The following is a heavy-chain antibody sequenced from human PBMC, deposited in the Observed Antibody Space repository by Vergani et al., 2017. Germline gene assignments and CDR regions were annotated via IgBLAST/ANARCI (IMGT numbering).Heavy chain of an antibody. J-gene: IGHJ4*02. CDR2: ISSSGSTI. CDR3: ARGYSSGWYFDY. V-gene: IGHV3-48*03. D-gene: IGHD6-19*01. CDR1: GFTFSSYE. Sequence: EVQLVESGGGLVKPGGSLRLSCAASGFTFSSYEMNWVRQAPGKGLEWVSYISSSGSTIYYADSVKGRFTISRDNAKNSLYLQMNSLRAEDTAVYYCARGYSSGWYFDYWGQGTLVTVSS.